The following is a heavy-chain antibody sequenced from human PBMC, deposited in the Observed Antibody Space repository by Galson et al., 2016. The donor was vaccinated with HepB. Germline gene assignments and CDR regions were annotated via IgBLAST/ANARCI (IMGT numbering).Heavy chain of an antibody. Sequence: LSLTCSVSGVSVNTKDYYWSWIRQPPGRGLEWIGFISNSGTTYFKPSLKSRVSMSLDTSKNQISLNLTSVTATDTAVYFCASEREYDNRATDAFDFWGPGTMVTVSS. V-gene: IGHV4-30-4*01. CDR3: ASEREYDNRATDAFDF. D-gene: IGHD2/OR15-2a*01. CDR2: ISNSGTT. J-gene: IGHJ3*01. CDR1: GVSVNTKDYY.